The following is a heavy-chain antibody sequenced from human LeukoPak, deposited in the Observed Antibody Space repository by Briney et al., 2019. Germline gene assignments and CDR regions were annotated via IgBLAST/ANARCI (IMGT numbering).Heavy chain of an antibody. J-gene: IGHJ4*02. Sequence: GESLKISCQGSGYSFTSYWIGWVRQLPGKGLEWMGIIYPGDSDTRYSPSFQGQVTISADKSISTAYLQWSSLKASDTAMYYCARHRGQVATAIDYWGQGTLVTVSS. D-gene: IGHD5-12*01. CDR2: IYPGDSDT. V-gene: IGHV5-51*01. CDR3: ARHRGQVATAIDY. CDR1: GYSFTSYW.